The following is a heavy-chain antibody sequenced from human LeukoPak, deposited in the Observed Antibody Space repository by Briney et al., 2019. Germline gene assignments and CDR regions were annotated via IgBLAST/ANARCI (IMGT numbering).Heavy chain of an antibody. CDR2: ISYDGSNK. Sequence: GGSLRLSCAASGFTFSSYGMHWVRQAPSKGLEWVAVISYDGSNKYYADSVKGRFTISRDNSKSTLYLQMNSLRAEDTAVYYCARDRGPRTGFMVREAYDYWGQGTLVTVSS. J-gene: IGHJ4*02. CDR3: ARDRGPRTGFMVREAYDY. CDR1: GFTFSSYG. V-gene: IGHV3-30*03. D-gene: IGHD3-10*01.